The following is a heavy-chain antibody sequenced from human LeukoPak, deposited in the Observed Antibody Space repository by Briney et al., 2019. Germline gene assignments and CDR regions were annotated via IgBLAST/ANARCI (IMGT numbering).Heavy chain of an antibody. CDR2: ISSSSSYI. CDR1: GFTFSSYS. CDR3: ASSGWAAAGRFDY. V-gene: IGHV3-21*01. D-gene: IGHD6-13*01. J-gene: IGHJ4*02. Sequence: GRSLRLSCAASGFTFSSYSMNWVRQAPGKGLEWVSSISSSSSYIYYADSVKGRLTISRDNAKNSLYLQMNSLRAEDTAVYYCASSGWAAAGRFDYWGQGTLVTVSS.